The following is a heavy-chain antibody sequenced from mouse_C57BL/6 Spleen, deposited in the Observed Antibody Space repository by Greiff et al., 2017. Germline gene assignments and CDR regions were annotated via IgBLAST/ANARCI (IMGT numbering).Heavy chain of an antibody. V-gene: IGHV1-26*01. Sequence: VQLQQSGPELVKPGASVKISCKASGYTFTDYYMNWVKQSHGKSLEWIGDINPNNGGTSYNQKFKGKATLTVDKSSSTAYMELRSLTSEDSAVYYCARSGSNYDAMDYWGQGTSVTVSS. CDR2: INPNNGGT. J-gene: IGHJ4*01. D-gene: IGHD2-5*01. CDR1: GYTFTDYY. CDR3: ARSGSNYDAMDY.